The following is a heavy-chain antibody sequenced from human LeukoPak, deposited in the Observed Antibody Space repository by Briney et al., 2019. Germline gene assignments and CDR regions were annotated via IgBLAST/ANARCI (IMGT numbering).Heavy chain of an antibody. J-gene: IGHJ4*02. CDR2: IRCDGSNK. CDR1: GFTFSTYG. Sequence: PGGSLRLSCAASGFTFSTYGMHWVRQAPGKGLEWVASIRCDGSNKYYADSVKGRFTISRDNSKSTLYLQMNSLRAEDTAVYYCARYHCSSTSCYSEVSFDYWGQGTLVTVSS. CDR3: ARYHCSSTSCYSEVSFDY. V-gene: IGHV3-30*02. D-gene: IGHD2-2*01.